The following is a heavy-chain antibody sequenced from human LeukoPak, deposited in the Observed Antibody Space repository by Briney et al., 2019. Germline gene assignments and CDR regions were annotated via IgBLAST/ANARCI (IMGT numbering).Heavy chain of an antibody. CDR2: IIPIFGTA. CDR3: AREIAQQSGSYSISYYYYYYMDV. J-gene: IGHJ6*03. V-gene: IGHV1-69*05. CDR1: GGTFSSYA. Sequence: GASVKVSCKASGGTFSSYAISWVRQAPGQGLEWMGGIIPIFGTANYAQKFQGRVTMTRDTSTSTVYMELSSLGSEDTAVYYCAREIAQQSGSYSISYYYYYYMDVWGKGTTVTVSS. D-gene: IGHD1-26*01.